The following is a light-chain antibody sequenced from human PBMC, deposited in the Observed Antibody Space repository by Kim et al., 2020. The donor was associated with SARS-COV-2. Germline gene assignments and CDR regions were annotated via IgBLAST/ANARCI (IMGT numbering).Light chain of an antibody. CDR1: QGISSY. J-gene: IGKJ1*01. V-gene: IGKV1-8*01. Sequence: AIRITQSPSSLSASTGDRVTITCRASQGISSYLAWYQQKPGKAPKLLIYAASTLQSGVPSRFSGSGSGTDFTLTISCLQSEDFATYYCQRYYSYPPPFGQGTKVDIK. CDR3: QRYYSYPPP. CDR2: AAS.